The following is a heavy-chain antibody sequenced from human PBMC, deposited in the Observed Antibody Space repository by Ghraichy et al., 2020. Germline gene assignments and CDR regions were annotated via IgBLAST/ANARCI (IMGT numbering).Heavy chain of an antibody. V-gene: IGHV3-23*01. CDR2: ISGSGGST. J-gene: IGHJ4*02. Sequence: GGSLRLSCAASGFTFSSYAMSWVRQAPGKGLEWVSAISGSGGSTYYADSVKGRFTISRDNSKNTLYLQMNSLRAEDTAVYYCATRYYYGSGSYFPIDYWGQGTLVTVSS. D-gene: IGHD3-10*01. CDR1: GFTFSSYA. CDR3: ATRYYYGSGSYFPIDY.